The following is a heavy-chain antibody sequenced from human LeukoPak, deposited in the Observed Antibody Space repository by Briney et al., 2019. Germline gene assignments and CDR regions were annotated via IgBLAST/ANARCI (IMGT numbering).Heavy chain of an antibody. V-gene: IGHV4-39*01. Sequence: SETLSLTCTVSGGSISGSSYHWGWIRQSPGKGLEWIGSINYGGTTYYSPSLKSRVTISVDTSKNQFSLKVSSVTAADTAVYYCATTYSYTSGGYDYWGQGTLVTVSS. D-gene: IGHD5-18*01. J-gene: IGHJ4*02. CDR3: ATTYSYTSGGYDY. CDR1: GGSISGSSYH. CDR2: INYGGTT.